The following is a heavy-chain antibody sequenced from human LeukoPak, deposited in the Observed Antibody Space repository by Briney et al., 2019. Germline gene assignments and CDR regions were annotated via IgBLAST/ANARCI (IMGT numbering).Heavy chain of an antibody. Sequence: GRSLRLSCAASGFTFDDYTMHWVRQAPGKGLEWVSGISWNSGSIGYADSVKGRFTISRDNAKNSLYLQMNSLRPEDTAFYYCAKGKQGYFDYWGQGTLVTVSS. D-gene: IGHD1/OR15-1a*01. CDR1: GFTFDDYT. CDR3: AKGKQGYFDY. CDR2: ISWNSGSI. V-gene: IGHV3-9*01. J-gene: IGHJ4*02.